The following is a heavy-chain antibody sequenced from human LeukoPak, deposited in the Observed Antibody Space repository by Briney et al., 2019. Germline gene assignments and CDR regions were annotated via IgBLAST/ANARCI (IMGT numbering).Heavy chain of an antibody. D-gene: IGHD3-9*01. J-gene: IGHJ2*01. CDR1: GGTFSSYA. CDR2: IIPIFGTA. Sequence: ASVKVSCKASGGTFSSYAISWVRQVPGQGLEWMGRIIPIFGTANYAQKFQGRVTITTDESTSTAYMELSSLRSEDTAVYYCARVSYYDILTGYELGGVNYWYFDLWGRGTLVTVSS. CDR3: ARVSYYDILTGYELGGVNYWYFDL. V-gene: IGHV1-69*05.